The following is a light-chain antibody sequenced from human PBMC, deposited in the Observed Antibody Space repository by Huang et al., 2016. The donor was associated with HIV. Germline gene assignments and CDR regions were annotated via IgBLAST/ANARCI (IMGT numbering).Light chain of an antibody. CDR3: MQGTHCPQT. CDR2: KVS. J-gene: IGKJ1*01. V-gene: IGKV2-30*02. CDR1: HSLLHSDGNTY. Sequence: DVVLTQSPLSLPVTLGQPASISCKASHSLLHSDGNTYLNWFLQRPGQAPRRLIYKVSNLDFVVPARFSGSGSGADFTLTISRVEADDIGVYYCMQGTHCPQTFGQGTKVEVK.